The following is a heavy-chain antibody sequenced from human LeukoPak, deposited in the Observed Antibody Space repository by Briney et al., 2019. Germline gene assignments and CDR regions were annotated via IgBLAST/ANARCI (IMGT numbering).Heavy chain of an antibody. D-gene: IGHD3-10*01. CDR2: INFSGSTT. CDR3: TKSPDHSGGEFAQ. Sequence: GGSLRLSCAASGFRFSSYAMSWVRQAPGKGLDWVSTINFSGSTTYYLDSVKGRFTISRDNSKNTLFLQMNSLRGEDTAVYYCTKSPDHSGGEFAQWGQGTLVTVSS. CDR1: GFRFSSYA. V-gene: IGHV3-23*01. J-gene: IGHJ4*02.